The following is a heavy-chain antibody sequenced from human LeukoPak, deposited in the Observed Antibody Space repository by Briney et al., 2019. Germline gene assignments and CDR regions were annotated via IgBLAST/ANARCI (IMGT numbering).Heavy chain of an antibody. CDR3: ARRRYYDSTGYLD. D-gene: IGHD3-22*01. Sequence: SETLSLTCTISGDSISSSSYYWGWIRQPPGKGLEWIGDIYYRGSTYYNPSLKSRVSISIDTSNHQFSLTLNSVTAADTALYFCARRRYYDSTGYLDWGQGTLVTVSS. CDR1: GDSISSSSYY. CDR2: IYYRGST. J-gene: IGHJ1*01. V-gene: IGHV4-39*01.